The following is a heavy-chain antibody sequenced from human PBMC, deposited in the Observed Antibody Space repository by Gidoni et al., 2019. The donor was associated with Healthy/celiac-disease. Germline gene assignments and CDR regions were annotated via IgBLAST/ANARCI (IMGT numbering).Heavy chain of an antibody. Sequence: QVQLVQSGAEVKKPGASVKVSCKASGSTFTSYGISWVRQARGQGLEWMGWISAYNGNTNYAQKLQGRVTMTTETSKRTAYRELRSLRSDDRAVYYCARRGGITMVREGGYNWFDPWGQGTLVTVSS. J-gene: IGHJ5*02. V-gene: IGHV1-18*01. CDR2: ISAYNGNT. CDR3: ARRGGITMVREGGYNWFDP. CDR1: GSTFTSYG. D-gene: IGHD3-10*01.